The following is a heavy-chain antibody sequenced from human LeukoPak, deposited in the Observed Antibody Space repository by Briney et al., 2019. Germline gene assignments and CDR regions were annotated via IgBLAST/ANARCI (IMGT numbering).Heavy chain of an antibody. CDR3: ARRAYSSGYYFFDY. V-gene: IGHV4-59*01. CDR2: IYYSGST. J-gene: IGHJ4*02. Sequence: KPSETLSLTCTVSGGSISSFHWSWIRQPPGKGLEWIGYIYYSGSTNCNPSLKSRVTISVDTSKNQFSLKLSSVTAADTAVYYCARRAYSSGYYFFDYWGQGALVTVSS. D-gene: IGHD6-19*01. CDR1: GGSISSFH.